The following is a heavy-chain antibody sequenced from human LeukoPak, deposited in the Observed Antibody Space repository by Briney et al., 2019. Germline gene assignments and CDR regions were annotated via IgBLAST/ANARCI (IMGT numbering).Heavy chain of an antibody. V-gene: IGHV1-2*02. CDR3: ARAGPTSTRLSPGGSFDY. CDR1: GNIFTGYY. J-gene: IGHJ4*02. CDR2: INPDSGVS. D-gene: IGHD3-16*01. Sequence: ASVKVSCKASGNIFTGYYIHWVRQAPGQGLEWMGWINPDSGVSTYSQKFQGRVTTTRDTPISTAYLELRSLRSDDTAVYYCARAGPTSTRLSPGGSFDYWGQGALVTVSS.